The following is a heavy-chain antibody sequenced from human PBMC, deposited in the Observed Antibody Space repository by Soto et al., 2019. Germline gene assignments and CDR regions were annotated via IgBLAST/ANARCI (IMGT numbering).Heavy chain of an antibody. V-gene: IGHV3-23*01. CDR3: AKGYYCGGAIDN. Sequence: HPGGPLRLSCTAYGFNFSSSAMSWVRQAPGKGLEWVSTIRGSGRNTYDADSVRGRFAISRDNSKNTLYLQMNSLRADDTAVYYCAKGYYCGGAIDNWGALTLGTVSS. D-gene: IGHD3-22*01. CDR1: GFNFSSSA. J-gene: IGHJ4*02. CDR2: IRGSGRNT.